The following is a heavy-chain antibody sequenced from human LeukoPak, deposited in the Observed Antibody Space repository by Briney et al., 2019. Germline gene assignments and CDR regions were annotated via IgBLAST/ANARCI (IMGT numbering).Heavy chain of an antibody. CDR1: GDSISSYY. CDR2: IYYSGST. J-gene: IGHJ4*02. Sequence: PSETLSLTCTVSGDSISSYYWSWIRQPPGKGLEGIGYIYYSGSTNYNPSLKRRVTISVDKSKHQFSLKLSSVTAADTAVYYCARLARRYYFDYWGQGTLVTVSS. V-gene: IGHV4-59*01. CDR3: ARLARRYYFDY.